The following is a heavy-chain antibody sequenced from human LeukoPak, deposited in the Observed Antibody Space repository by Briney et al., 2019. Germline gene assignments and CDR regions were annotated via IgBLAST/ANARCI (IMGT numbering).Heavy chain of an antibody. D-gene: IGHD6-25*01. Sequence: SETLSLTCAVSGGSFSGYFWSWIRQPPGKGLEWIGEINHSGDTNYNPSLKSRVTLSFDTSKNQFSLKVNSVTAADRAVYYCARARGAEAIDSWGQGTLVTVSS. CDR2: INHSGDT. V-gene: IGHV4-34*01. J-gene: IGHJ4*02. CDR1: GGSFSGYF. CDR3: ARARGAEAIDS.